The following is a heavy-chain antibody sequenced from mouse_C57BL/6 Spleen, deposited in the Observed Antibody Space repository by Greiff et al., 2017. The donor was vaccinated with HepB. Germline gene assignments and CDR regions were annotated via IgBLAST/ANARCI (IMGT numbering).Heavy chain of an antibody. CDR1: GFSLTSYG. CDR3: AKQRDPRGAMDY. CDR2: IGGGGST. Sequence: QVQLKESGPGLVAPSQSLSITCTVSGFSLTSYGVDWVRQPPGKGLEWLGVIGGGGSTNYNSALMSRLSISKDNSKSQVFLKMNSLQTDYTAMYYCAKQRDPRGAMDYWGQGTSVTGSS. V-gene: IGHV2-9*01. J-gene: IGHJ4*01.